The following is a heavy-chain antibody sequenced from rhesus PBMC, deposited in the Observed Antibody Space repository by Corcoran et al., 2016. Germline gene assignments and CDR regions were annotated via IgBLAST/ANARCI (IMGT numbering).Heavy chain of an antibody. CDR1: GGSISSSNW. V-gene: IGHV4-65*01. J-gene: IGHJ3*01. CDR2: ISGSSCST. CDR3: ARDIPRIAAGRSAFDF. D-gene: IGHD6-13*01. Sequence: QVQLQESGPGLVKPSETLSLTCAVSGGSISSSNWWSWIRQPPGKGLEWIGYISGSSCSTYYNPSLKSRVTISTDTSKNQFALKLSSVTAADTAVYYCARDIPRIAAGRSAFDFWGQGLRVTVSS.